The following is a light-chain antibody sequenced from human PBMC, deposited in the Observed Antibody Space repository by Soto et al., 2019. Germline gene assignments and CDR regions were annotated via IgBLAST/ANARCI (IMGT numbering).Light chain of an antibody. Sequence: DIQMTQPPSTLSASVGDRVTITCRASQTIHSFLAWYQQKAGKAPKLLIYDASNLESGVPSRFSGSGSGTEFTLTVSSLQPDDFATFYCQQFHSFPWTFGQGTKVDIK. CDR2: DAS. CDR1: QTIHSF. CDR3: QQFHSFPWT. V-gene: IGKV1-5*01. J-gene: IGKJ1*01.